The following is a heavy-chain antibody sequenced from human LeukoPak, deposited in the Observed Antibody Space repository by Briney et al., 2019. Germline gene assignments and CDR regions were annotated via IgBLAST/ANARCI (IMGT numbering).Heavy chain of an antibody. CDR3: ETAKSLRYCCTAV. CDR1: GYTLTGLS. V-gene: IGHV1-24*01. Sequence: GASVKVSCKVSGYTLTGLSMHWVRQAPGKGLEWMGGFDPEDGETIYAQKFQGRVTMTADTSTDTAYMELSSLRSGDTAVYYWETAKSLRYCCTAVSGEGTTVTVSS. D-gene: IGHD4/OR15-4a*01. CDR2: FDPEDGET. J-gene: IGHJ6*03.